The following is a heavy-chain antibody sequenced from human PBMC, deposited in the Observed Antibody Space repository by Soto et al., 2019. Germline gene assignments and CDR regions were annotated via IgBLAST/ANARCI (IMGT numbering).Heavy chain of an antibody. J-gene: IGHJ5*02. CDR3: AGDPDSHYNDSHASSYP. D-gene: IGHD4-4*01. CDR1: GGTFSTYT. V-gene: IGHV1-69*08. CDR2: IIPIIGII. Sequence: QVQLGQSGAEVKKPGSSVKVSCKASGGTFSTYTITWVRQAPGQGLEWMGRIIPIIGIINYAQKFSGRVTISEDKFTGTAYMELTGLRSDDTAVYYCAGDPDSHYNDSHASSYPWGQGTLVTVSS.